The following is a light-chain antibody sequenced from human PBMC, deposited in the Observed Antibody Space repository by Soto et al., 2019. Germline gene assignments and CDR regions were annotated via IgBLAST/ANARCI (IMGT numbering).Light chain of an antibody. CDR3: MQALQTPMYT. V-gene: IGKV2-28*01. Sequence: DIVMTQSPLSLPVTPGEPASISCRSSQSLLHSNGYNYLDWYLQKPGQSPQLLIYLGSNRASGVPDRFSGSGSGTYFTLKISRVEAEDVGVYYSMQALQTPMYTFGQGTKLEIK. J-gene: IGKJ2*01. CDR2: LGS. CDR1: QSLLHSNGYNY.